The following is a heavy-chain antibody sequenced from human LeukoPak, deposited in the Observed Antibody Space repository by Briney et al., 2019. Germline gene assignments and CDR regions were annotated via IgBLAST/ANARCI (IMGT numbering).Heavy chain of an antibody. J-gene: IGHJ6*02. CDR2: IYPGDSDT. D-gene: IGHD2-15*01. CDR3: ARNSHSNGMDV. CDR1: GYTFTTYW. V-gene: IGHV5-51*01. Sequence: GESLRISCQGSGYTFTTYWIGWVRQMPGEGLELMGIIYPGDSDTTYSPSFQGQVTFSADKSISTAYLQWRSLKASDTAMYYCARNSHSNGMDVWGQGTTVTVSS.